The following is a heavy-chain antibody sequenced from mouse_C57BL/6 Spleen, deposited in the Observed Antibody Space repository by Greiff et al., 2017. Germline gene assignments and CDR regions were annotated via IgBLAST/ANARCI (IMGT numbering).Heavy chain of an antibody. CDR2: IYPRSGNT. CDR1: GYTFTSYG. J-gene: IGHJ4*01. V-gene: IGHV1-81*01. CDR3: ATIYYDYDGGYYYAMDY. Sequence: QLQQSGAELARPGASVKLSCKASGYTFTSYGISWVKQRTGQGLEWIGEIYPRSGNTYYNEKFKGKATLTADKSSSTAYMELRSLTSEDSAVYFCATIYYDYDGGYYYAMDYWGQGTSVTVSS. D-gene: IGHD2-4*01.